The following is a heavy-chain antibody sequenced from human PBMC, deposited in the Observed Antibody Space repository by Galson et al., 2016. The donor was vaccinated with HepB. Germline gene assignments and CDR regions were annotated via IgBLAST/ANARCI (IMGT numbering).Heavy chain of an antibody. D-gene: IGHD2-21*01. V-gene: IGHV3-53*01. J-gene: IGHJ5*02. CDR2: THSGGTT. CDR3: ARDAAYCGPTTCHSGWFDP. CDR1: GFTVSTNS. Sequence: SLRLSCATSGFTVSTNSMSWVRQAPGRGLEWVSLTHSGGTTYYADSVKGRFTISRDNSKNTLYLHMNSLRAEDTAVYYCARDAAYCGPTTCHSGWFDPWGQGTLVTVSS.